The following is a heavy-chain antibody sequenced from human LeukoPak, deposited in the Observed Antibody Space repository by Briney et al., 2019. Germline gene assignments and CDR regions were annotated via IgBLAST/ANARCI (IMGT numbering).Heavy chain of an antibody. J-gene: IGHJ5*02. CDR2: MYFSGTT. CDR3: ARDFIVRGIIT. CDR1: GDSISTSNYY. V-gene: IGHV4-39*07. Sequence: PSETLSLTCTVSGDSISTSNYYWGWIRQPPGKGLEWIGNMYFSGTTYYNPSLKSRVTISLDTSKNQFSLNLSSVTAADTAVYYCARDFIVRGIITWGQGTLVTVSA. D-gene: IGHD3-10*01.